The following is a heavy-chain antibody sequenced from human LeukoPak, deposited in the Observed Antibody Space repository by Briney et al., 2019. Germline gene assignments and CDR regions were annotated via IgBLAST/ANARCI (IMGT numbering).Heavy chain of an antibody. CDR3: ARGSDSGSYYSDY. CDR1: GYSITLNY. V-gene: IGHV3-66*01. CDR2: IYVNGNT. Sequence: GGSLRLSCAASGYSITLNYMTWVRQAPGRGLEWVSIIYVNGNTYYADSVKGRFSISRDSSKNTLYLQMGSLRAEDMAVYYCARGSDSGSYYSDYWGQGTLVTVSS. J-gene: IGHJ4*02. D-gene: IGHD1-26*01.